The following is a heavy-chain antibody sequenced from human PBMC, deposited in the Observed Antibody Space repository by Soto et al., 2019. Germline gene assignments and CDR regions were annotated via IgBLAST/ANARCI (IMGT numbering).Heavy chain of an antibody. Sequence: EVQLLESGGGLVQPGGSLRLSCAASGFTFSSYAMSWVRQAPGKGLEWVSAISGSGGSTYYADSVKGRSTTSRDNSKNTLYLQMTSLRAEHTAVYYCAKGSSGSYERSDYWGQGTLVTVSS. V-gene: IGHV3-23*01. CDR2: ISGSGGST. D-gene: IGHD6-19*01. J-gene: IGHJ4*02. CDR1: GFTFSSYA. CDR3: AKGSSGSYERSDY.